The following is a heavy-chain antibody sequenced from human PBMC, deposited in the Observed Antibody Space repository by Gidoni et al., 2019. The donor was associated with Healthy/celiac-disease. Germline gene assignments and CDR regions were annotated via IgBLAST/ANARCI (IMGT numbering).Heavy chain of an antibody. V-gene: IGHV1-69*01. D-gene: IGHD5-12*01. J-gene: IGHJ4*02. CDR1: GGTFSSYA. CDR3: ARGIVATQGFDY. CDR2: IIPIFGTA. Sequence: QVQLVQSGAEVKKPGSSVKVSCKAEGGTFSSYAISWVRPAPGQGLEWMGGIIPIFGTATYAQKFQGRVTITADESTSTAYMELSSLRSEDTAVYYCARGIVATQGFDYWGQGTLVTVSS.